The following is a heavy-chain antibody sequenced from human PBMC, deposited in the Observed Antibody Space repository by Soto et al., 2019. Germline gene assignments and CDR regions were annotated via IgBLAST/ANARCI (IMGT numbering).Heavy chain of an antibody. D-gene: IGHD6-13*01. CDR2: IIPIFGTA. J-gene: IGHJ5*02. CDR1: GGTFSSYA. CDR3: ARRNIAAAGDWFDP. Sequence: SVKVSFKASGGTFSSYAISWVRQAPGQGLEWMGGIIPIFGTANYAQKFQGRVTITADESTSTAYMELSSLRSEDTAVYYCARRNIAAAGDWFDPWGQGTLVTVSS. V-gene: IGHV1-69*13.